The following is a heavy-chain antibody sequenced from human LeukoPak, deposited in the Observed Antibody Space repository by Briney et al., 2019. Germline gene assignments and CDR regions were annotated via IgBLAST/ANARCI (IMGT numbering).Heavy chain of an antibody. CDR3: ARRTTYGGNWDFDY. CDR1: GGSISSSSYF. J-gene: IGHJ4*02. Sequence: SETLSLTCTVSGGSISSSSYFWGWIRQPPGKGLERIASLHYSGGTYYNPSLKSRVTISVDTSKNQFSLKLSSVTAADTAVYYCARRTTYGGNWDFDYWGQGTQVTVSS. V-gene: IGHV4-39*01. CDR2: LHYSGGT. D-gene: IGHD4-23*01.